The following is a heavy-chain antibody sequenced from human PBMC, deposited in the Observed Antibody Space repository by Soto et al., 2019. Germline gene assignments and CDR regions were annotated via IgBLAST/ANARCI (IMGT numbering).Heavy chain of an antibody. Sequence: SETLSLTCAVYGGSFSGYYWSWIRQPPGKGLEWIGEINHSGSTNYNPSLKSRVTISVDTSKNQFSLKLSSVTAADTAVYYCARAPPGIAAAGTTYYYYYGMDVWGQGTTVTVSS. CDR2: INHSGST. CDR3: ARAPPGIAAAGTTYYYYYGMDV. J-gene: IGHJ6*02. CDR1: GGSFSGYY. V-gene: IGHV4-34*01. D-gene: IGHD6-13*01.